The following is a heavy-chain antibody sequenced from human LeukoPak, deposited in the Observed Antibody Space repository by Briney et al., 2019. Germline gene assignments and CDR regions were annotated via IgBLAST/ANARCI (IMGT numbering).Heavy chain of an antibody. CDR2: ISGSGGST. CDR3: AKGPSDYYGMDV. J-gene: IGHJ6*02. V-gene: IGHV3-23*01. Sequence: GGSLRLSCAASGFIFSTYAMNWVRQAPGKGLEWVSTISGSGGSTYYADSVQGRFTISRDNSKNTLYLQMNSLRAEDTAVYYCAKGPSDYYGMDVWGQGTTVTVSS. CDR1: GFIFSTYA.